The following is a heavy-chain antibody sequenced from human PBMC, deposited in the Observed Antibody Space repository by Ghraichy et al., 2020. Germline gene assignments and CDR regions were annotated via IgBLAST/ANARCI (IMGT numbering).Heavy chain of an antibody. Sequence: GGSLRLSCAASGFTFSNYAMSWVRQAPGKGLEWVSVFTSRGTTYSGDSVKGRFSISRDNSRNKLYLQMNSLRAEDTAVYYCARDLQSNCAGDCPSGYWGQGTLVTVSS. CDR1: GFTFSNYA. CDR2: FTSRGTT. D-gene: IGHD2-21*01. J-gene: IGHJ4*02. V-gene: IGHV3-23*05. CDR3: ARDLQSNCAGDCPSGY.